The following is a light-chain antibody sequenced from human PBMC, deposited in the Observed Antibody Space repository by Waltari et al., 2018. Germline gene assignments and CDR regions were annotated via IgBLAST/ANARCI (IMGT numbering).Light chain of an antibody. CDR3: QQFYTTPLT. CDR2: WAS. V-gene: IGKV4-1*01. CDR1: QSVLYSSNNKNQ. Sequence: DIVMTQSPDSLAVPLGERATINCKSSQSVLYSSNNKNQLVWYQQKPGQPPKALIYWASTRESGVPDRFSGSGSGTDFTLTINSLQAEDVAVYYCQQFYTTPLTFGQGTRVEIK. J-gene: IGKJ1*01.